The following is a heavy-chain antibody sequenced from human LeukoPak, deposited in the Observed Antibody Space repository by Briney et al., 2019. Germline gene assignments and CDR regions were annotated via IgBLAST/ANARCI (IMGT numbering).Heavy chain of an antibody. CDR2: INHSGDT. V-gene: IGHV4-34*01. CDR3: ARGPTISETGYFDY. J-gene: IGHJ4*03. Sequence: PSETLSLTCAVYGGSFSGYYWSWIRHSPGRGLKWIGEINHSGDTNYNSSVKSRVTISVDTSKNQFSLKVRSLTAADTAVYYCARGPTISETGYFDYWGQGTLVTVSS. D-gene: IGHD1-1*01. CDR1: GGSFSGYY.